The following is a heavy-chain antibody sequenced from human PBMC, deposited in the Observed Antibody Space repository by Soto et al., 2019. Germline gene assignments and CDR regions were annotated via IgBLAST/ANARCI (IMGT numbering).Heavy chain of an antibody. D-gene: IGHD3-3*01. CDR1: GYTFTSYG. CDR2: ISAYNGNT. Sequence: ASVKVSCKASGYTFTSYGISWVRQAPGQGLEWMGWISAYNGNTNYAQKLQGRVTMTTDTSTSTAYMELRSLRSDDTAVYYCARAIPTILTIFGVAETNYYYYGMDVWGQGTTVTVSS. J-gene: IGHJ6*02. V-gene: IGHV1-18*01. CDR3: ARAIPTILTIFGVAETNYYYYGMDV.